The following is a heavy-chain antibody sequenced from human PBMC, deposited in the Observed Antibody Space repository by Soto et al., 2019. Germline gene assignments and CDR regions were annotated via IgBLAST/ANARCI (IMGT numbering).Heavy chain of an antibody. CDR3: VRYPRSVGGSYRPDY. V-gene: IGHV3-74*01. Sequence: GGSVRLSCAASGFTFSSYWMHWVRQVPEKGLVWVSRINSDGSITNYADAVKGRFTISRDNVKNTLYLQRNSLRAEDTAVYYCVRYPRSVGGSYRPDYWGQGTLVTVSS. D-gene: IGHD3-16*02. CDR1: GFTFSSYW. CDR2: INSDGSIT. J-gene: IGHJ4*02.